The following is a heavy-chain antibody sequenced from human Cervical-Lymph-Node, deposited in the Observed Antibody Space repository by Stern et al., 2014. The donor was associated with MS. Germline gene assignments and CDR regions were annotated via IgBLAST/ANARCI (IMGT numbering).Heavy chain of an antibody. CDR2: IDPRDGSP. V-gene: IGHV1-46*01. CDR1: GNSPSFYY. J-gene: IGHJ4*02. Sequence: QLVQSGAEVKKPGASVKVSCQASGNSPSFYYVQWVRQAPGQGLEWMGMIDPRDGSPNNLNTIRGRLTLTRDTSTSTFYLELSSLGSEDTAVYYCAKSSGYYSDLDSWGQGTLVTVSS. CDR3: AKSSGYYSDLDS. D-gene: IGHD3-22*01.